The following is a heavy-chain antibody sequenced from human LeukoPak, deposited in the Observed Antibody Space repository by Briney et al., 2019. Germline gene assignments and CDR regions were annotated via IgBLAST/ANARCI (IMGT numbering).Heavy chain of an antibody. CDR3: ARHDPLITMIIGERAFDI. CDR2: IWHSGST. D-gene: IGHD3-22*01. V-gene: IGHV4-4*02. J-gene: IGHJ3*02. CDR1: GGSISSSSW. Sequence: SETLSLTCAVSGGSISSSSWWTWVRQPPGKGLEWIVEIWHSGSTNYNPSLKNRVTISVDTSRNQFSLRLSSVTAADTAVYYCARHDPLITMIIGERAFDIWGQGTMVTVPS.